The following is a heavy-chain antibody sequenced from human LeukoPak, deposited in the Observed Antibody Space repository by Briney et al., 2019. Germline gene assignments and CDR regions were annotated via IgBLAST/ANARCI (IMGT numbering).Heavy chain of an antibody. V-gene: IGHV3-23*01. CDR3: AKRGVVIRGILVIGYHQEAYHYDF. CDR1: GISLSNYG. D-gene: IGHD3-10*01. Sequence: GSLRLSCVVYGISLSNYGMTWVRQAPGKGLEWVSYISERRAGTTYADSVKGRFTISRDTSLNTLYLQMDNLRAEDTAVYFCAKRGVVIRGILVIGYHQEAYHYDFWGQGVLVTVSS. J-gene: IGHJ4*02. CDR2: ISERRAGT.